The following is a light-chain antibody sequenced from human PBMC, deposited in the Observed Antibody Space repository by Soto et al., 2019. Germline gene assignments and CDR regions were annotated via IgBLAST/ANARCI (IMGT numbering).Light chain of an antibody. CDR3: AAWDDSLTGVV. CDR1: SSNIGSNT. J-gene: IGLJ2*01. CDR2: SNN. V-gene: IGLV1-44*01. Sequence: QSVLTQPPSASGTPGQGVTISCSGSSSNIGSNTVNWYRQLPGTAPKLLIYSNNQRPSGVPDRFSGSKSGTSASLAISGLKSEDEADYYCAAWDDSLTGVVFGGGTKRTVL.